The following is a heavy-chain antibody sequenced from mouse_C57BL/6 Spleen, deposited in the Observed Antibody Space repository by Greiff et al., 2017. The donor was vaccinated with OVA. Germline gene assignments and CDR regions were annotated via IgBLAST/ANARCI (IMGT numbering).Heavy chain of an antibody. J-gene: IGHJ2*01. CDR1: GYTFTSYW. CDR3: ARGGAPGSY. CDR2: IDPSDSYT. V-gene: IGHV1-69*01. Sequence: QVQLQQPGAELVMPGASVKLSCKASGYTFTSYWMHWVKQRPGQGLEWIGEIDPSDSYTNYNQKFKGKSTLTVDKSSSTAYMQLSSLTSEDSAVYYCARGGAPGSYWGQGTTLTVSS.